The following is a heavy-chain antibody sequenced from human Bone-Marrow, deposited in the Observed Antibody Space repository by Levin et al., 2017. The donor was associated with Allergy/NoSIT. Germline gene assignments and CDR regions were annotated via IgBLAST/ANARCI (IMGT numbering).Heavy chain of an antibody. CDR1: GISLTTTSMY. CDR2: IDWDDDK. J-gene: IGHJ3*02. D-gene: IGHD1-1*01. V-gene: IGHV2-70*11. Sequence: GSGPTLVKPTQTLTLTCTFSGISLTTTSMYINWIRQPPGKAPEWLARIDWDDDKYYSASLQTRLTVSRDTSKNHVVLTMTDMDPVDTATYYCARMATTRAIFDIWGPGTMVTVSS. CDR3: ARMATTRAIFDI.